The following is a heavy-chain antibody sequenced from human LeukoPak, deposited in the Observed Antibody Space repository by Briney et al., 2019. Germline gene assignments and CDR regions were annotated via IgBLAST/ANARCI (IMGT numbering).Heavy chain of an antibody. V-gene: IGHV1-69*04. J-gene: IGHJ5*02. CDR3: ARGTYCSGGSCYRNWFDP. Sequence: ASVKVSCKASGGTFSSYATSWVRQAPGQGLEWMGRIIPILGIANYAQKFQGRVTITADKSTSTAYMELSSLRSEDTAVYYCARGTYCSGGSCYRNWFDPWGQGTLVTVSS. D-gene: IGHD2-15*01. CDR2: IIPILGIA. CDR1: GGTFSSYA.